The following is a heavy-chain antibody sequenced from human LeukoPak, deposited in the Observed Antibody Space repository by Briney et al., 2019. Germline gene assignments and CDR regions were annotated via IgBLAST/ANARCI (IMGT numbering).Heavy chain of an antibody. CDR1: GFVVSSNY. CDR3: ARGGHGDYFDY. CDR2: IYSGGTT. J-gene: IGHJ4*02. D-gene: IGHD4-17*01. Sequence: PGGSLRLSCAASGFVVSSNYMSWVRQAPGKGLEWVSVIYSGGTTYYADSVKGRFTISRDNSKNTLYLQMNSLRAEDTAVYYCARGGHGDYFDYWGQGTLVTVSS. V-gene: IGHV3-53*01.